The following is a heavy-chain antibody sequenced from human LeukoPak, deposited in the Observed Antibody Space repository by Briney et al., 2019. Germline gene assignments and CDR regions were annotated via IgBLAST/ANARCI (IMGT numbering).Heavy chain of an antibody. D-gene: IGHD4/OR15-4a*01. CDR2: ISYHGSNK. V-gene: IGHV3-30*18. Sequence: GSLRLSCGASGFTFRSYGLHWVRQAPGKGLGWVGVISYHGSNKYYADSVKGRFTISRDNSKNILYLQMNGLRAEDTAVYYCGKYSDFGAHQDWFDPWGQGTLVTVSS. CDR1: GFTFRSYG. J-gene: IGHJ5*02. CDR3: GKYSDFGAHQDWFDP.